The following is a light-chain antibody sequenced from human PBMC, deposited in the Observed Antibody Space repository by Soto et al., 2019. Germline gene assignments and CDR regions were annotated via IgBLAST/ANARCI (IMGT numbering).Light chain of an antibody. CDR2: NNN. CDR1: SSNIGTNA. Sequence: QSVLTQPPSASGTPGQRVTISCSGGSSNIGTNAVNWYQQLPGTAPKLLIYNNNQRPSGVRDRFSGSKSGTSASLAIGGVQSEDEADYYCAAWDDSLNGYVFGTGTKLTVL. V-gene: IGLV1-44*01. CDR3: AAWDDSLNGYV. J-gene: IGLJ1*01.